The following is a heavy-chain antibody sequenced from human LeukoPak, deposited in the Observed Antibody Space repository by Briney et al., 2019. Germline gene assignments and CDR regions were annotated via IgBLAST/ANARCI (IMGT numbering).Heavy chain of an antibody. Sequence: ASMKVSCKTSGYNVTAYHMHWARQAPGQGLEWLGWINPDTGTANLAPKFQGRVTLTRDTAISTVYIEVTRLTSDDTAIYYCARGAGSNSPRYLKGVLWGQGTLLTVSS. V-gene: IGHV1-2*02. CDR1: GYNVTAYH. J-gene: IGHJ4*02. CDR3: ARGAGSNSPRYLKGVL. D-gene: IGHD1-1*01. CDR2: INPDTGTA.